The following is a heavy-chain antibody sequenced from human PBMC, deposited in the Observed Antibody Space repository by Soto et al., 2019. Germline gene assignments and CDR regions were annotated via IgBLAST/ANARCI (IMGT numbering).Heavy chain of an antibody. Sequence: GGSLRLSCAASGFTFISYGMHWVRQAPGKGLEWVAVIWYDGSNKYYADSVKGRFTISRDNSKNTLYLQMNSLRAEDTAVYYCARSPQVAARPDGMDVWGQGTTVTVSS. V-gene: IGHV3-33*01. CDR1: GFTFISYG. D-gene: IGHD2-15*01. CDR2: IWYDGSNK. J-gene: IGHJ6*02. CDR3: ARSPQVAARPDGMDV.